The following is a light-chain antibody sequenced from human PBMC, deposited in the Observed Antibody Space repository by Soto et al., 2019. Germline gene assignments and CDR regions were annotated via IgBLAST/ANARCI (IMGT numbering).Light chain of an antibody. CDR1: TGAVTSGNY. Sequence: QTVVTQEPSLTVSPGGTVTLICASSTGAVTSGNYPSWFQQKPGQAPRTLIYTTDDKHSWTPARFSGSLLGGKAALTLSGVQPEDEAEYYCLLYYGGAHLVFGGGTKVTVL. CDR2: TTD. CDR3: LLYYGGAHLV. J-gene: IGLJ3*02. V-gene: IGLV7-43*01.